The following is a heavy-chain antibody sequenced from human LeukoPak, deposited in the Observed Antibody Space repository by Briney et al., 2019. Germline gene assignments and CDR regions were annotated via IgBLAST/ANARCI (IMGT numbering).Heavy chain of an antibody. Sequence: GGFLRLSCAASGFTFSSYSFNWVRQVPGKGLEWVSSITTTFYTYYTDSVKGRFTISRDNAKNSLYLQMISLRAEDTAVYYCARVRANWCEDYWGQGTLVTVSS. CDR1: GFTFSSYS. J-gene: IGHJ4*02. D-gene: IGHD4/OR15-4a*01. CDR2: ITTTFYT. CDR3: ARVRANWCEDY. V-gene: IGHV3-21*01.